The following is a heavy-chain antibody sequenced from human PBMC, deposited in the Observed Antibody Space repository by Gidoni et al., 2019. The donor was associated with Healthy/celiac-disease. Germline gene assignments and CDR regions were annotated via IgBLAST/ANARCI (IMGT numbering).Heavy chain of an antibody. CDR3: AKIPRGPVVPGY. D-gene: IGHD3-10*01. Sequence: EVQLLESGGGLVQPGGSLRLSCAASGFTFSSYAMSWVRQAPGKGLEWVSAISGSGGSTYYADSVKGRFTISRDNSKNTLYQQMNSLRAEDTAVYYCAKIPRGPVVPGYWGQGTLVTVSS. J-gene: IGHJ4*02. V-gene: IGHV3-23*01. CDR1: GFTFSSYA. CDR2: ISGSGGST.